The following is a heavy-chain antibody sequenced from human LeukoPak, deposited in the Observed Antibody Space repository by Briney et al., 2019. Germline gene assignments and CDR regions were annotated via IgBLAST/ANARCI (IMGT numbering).Heavy chain of an antibody. CDR3: ARHYLSDGILSTFDP. Sequence: KSSETLSLTCTVSGVSISSSPYYWGWIRQPPGKGLEWIGTIYYRGSTYSNPALNSRVTISLDTSKNQFSLRLRSVTAADTVLYYCARHYLSDGILSTFDPWGQGTLVTVSS. D-gene: IGHD2-2*01. CDR2: IYYRGST. V-gene: IGHV4-39*01. CDR1: GVSISSSPYY. J-gene: IGHJ5*02.